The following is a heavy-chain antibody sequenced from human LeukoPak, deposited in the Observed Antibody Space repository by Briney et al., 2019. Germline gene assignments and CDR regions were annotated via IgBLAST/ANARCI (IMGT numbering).Heavy chain of an antibody. Sequence: GGSLRLSCAASGFTFDDYAMHWVRQAPGKGLEWVSGISWNSGSIGYADSVKGRFTISRDNAKNSLYLQMNGLRAEDMALYYCAKDVGSGYDGAIFDYWGQGTLVTVSS. CDR1: GFTFDDYA. D-gene: IGHD5-12*01. J-gene: IGHJ4*02. CDR2: ISWNSGSI. V-gene: IGHV3-9*03. CDR3: AKDVGSGYDGAIFDY.